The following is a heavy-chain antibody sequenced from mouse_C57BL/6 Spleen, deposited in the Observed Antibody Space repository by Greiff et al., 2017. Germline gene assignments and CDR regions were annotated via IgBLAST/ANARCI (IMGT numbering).Heavy chain of an antibody. CDR1: GYTFTDYY. CDR3: ANYGNYVYAMDY. D-gene: IGHD2-1*01. V-gene: IGHV1-26*01. Sequence: VQLQQSGPELVKPGASVKISCKASGYTFTDYYMNWVKQSHGKSLEWIGDINPNNGGTSYNQKFKGKATLTVDKSSSTAYMELRSLTSEDSAVYYCANYGNYVYAMDYWGQGTSVTVSS. CDR2: INPNNGGT. J-gene: IGHJ4*01.